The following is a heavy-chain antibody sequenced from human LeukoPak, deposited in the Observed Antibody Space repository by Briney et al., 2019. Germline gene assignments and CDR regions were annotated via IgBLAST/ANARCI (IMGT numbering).Heavy chain of an antibody. J-gene: IGHJ4*02. D-gene: IGHD3-22*01. CDR3: ISGLGYYDSSGLDY. Sequence: SETLSLTCTVSGGSISSSSYYWGWIRQPPGKGLEWIGSIYYSGSTYYNPSLKSRVTISVDTSKNQFSLKLSSVTAADTAVYYCISGLGYYDSSGLDYWGQGTLVTVSS. V-gene: IGHV4-39*01. CDR2: IYYSGST. CDR1: GGSISSSSYY.